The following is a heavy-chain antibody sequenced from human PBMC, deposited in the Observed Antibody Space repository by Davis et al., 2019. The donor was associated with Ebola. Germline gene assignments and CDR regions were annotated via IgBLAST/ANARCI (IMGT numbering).Heavy chain of an antibody. D-gene: IGHD6-13*01. CDR1: GYNFASYW. V-gene: IGHV5-51*01. CDR2: IYPDESRT. Sequence: GESLKIFCKGSGYNFASYWNGWVRQMPGKGLEWMGIIYPDESRTRYTPSFQVQVTISADKSISTAYLQWSSLKASDTATNYCRRQAYSSTWLIWGQGTMVTVSS. J-gene: IGHJ3*02. CDR3: RRQAYSSTWLI.